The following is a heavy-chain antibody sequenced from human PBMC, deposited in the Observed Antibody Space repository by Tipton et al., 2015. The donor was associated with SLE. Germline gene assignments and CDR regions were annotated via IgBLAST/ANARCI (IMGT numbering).Heavy chain of an antibody. Sequence: SLRLSCAASGFTFSSYSMNWVRQAPGKGLEWVSSISSSSSYIYYADSVKGRFTISRDNAKNSLYLQMNSLRAEDTAVYYCARAGITIFSFDIWGQGTMVTVSS. CDR3: ARAGITIFSFDI. J-gene: IGHJ3*02. CDR2: ISSSSSYI. V-gene: IGHV3-21*01. CDR1: GFTFSSYS. D-gene: IGHD3-3*01.